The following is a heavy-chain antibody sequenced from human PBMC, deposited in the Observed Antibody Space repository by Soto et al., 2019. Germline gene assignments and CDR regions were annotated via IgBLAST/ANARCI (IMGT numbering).Heavy chain of an antibody. D-gene: IGHD2-15*01. CDR1: GFTFSTYW. CDR3: ARVGVGYCSGVSCYTSSHNWFDP. J-gene: IGHJ5*02. Sequence: PGGSLRLSCAASGFTFSTYWMHWVRQAPGKGLEWVSSISSSSSYIYYADSVKGRFTISRDNAKNSLYLQMNSLRAEDTAVYYCARVGVGYCSGVSCYTSSHNWFDPWGQGTLVPVSS. V-gene: IGHV3-21*01. CDR2: ISSSSSYI.